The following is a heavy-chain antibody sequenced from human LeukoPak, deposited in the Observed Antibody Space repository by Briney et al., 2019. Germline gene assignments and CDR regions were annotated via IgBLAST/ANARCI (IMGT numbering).Heavy chain of an antibody. J-gene: IGHJ5*02. CDR2: ISGSGGST. V-gene: IGHV3-23*01. D-gene: IGHD3-10*01. Sequence: GGSLRLSCAASGFTFSSYGMSWVRQAPGKGLEWVSAISGSGGSTYYADSVKGRFTISRDNSKNTLYLQMNSLRAEDTAVYYCAKAPYYYGSGNSVNWFDPWGQGTLVTVSS. CDR1: GFTFSSYG. CDR3: AKAPYYYGSGNSVNWFDP.